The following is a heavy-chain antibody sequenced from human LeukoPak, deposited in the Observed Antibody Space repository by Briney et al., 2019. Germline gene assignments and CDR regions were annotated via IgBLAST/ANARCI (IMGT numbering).Heavy chain of an antibody. Sequence: GGSLRLSCAASGFNFRNYAMHWVRQATGKEAEWGALIRFDGSDKYYADSVKGRFTISRDNSRDTMSLQMSSLRAEVTAVYYCTRSAYCTGGTCYSKTFDYWGQGTLVTVSS. CDR3: TRSAYCTGGTCYSKTFDY. V-gene: IGHV3-30*02. D-gene: IGHD2-15*01. J-gene: IGHJ4*02. CDR1: GFNFRNYA. CDR2: IRFDGSDK.